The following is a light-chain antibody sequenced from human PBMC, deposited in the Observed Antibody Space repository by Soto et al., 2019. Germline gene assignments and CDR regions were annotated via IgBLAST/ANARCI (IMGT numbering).Light chain of an antibody. CDR1: QSIGTW. Sequence: DIQMTQSPSTLSASVGDRVTISCRASQSIGTWLAWFQQKPEKAPKLLIYEASNLESGVPSRFRGSGSGTEFSLTISSLQPDDFATYYCQQYYSYSTFGQGPKVDIK. V-gene: IGKV1-5*03. J-gene: IGKJ1*01. CDR2: EAS. CDR3: QQYYSYST.